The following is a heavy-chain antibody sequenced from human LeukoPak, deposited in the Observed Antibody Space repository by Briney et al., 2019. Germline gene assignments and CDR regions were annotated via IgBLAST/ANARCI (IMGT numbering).Heavy chain of an antibody. J-gene: IGHJ3*02. Sequence: SKTDGGTTNYAAPVKGRFTISRDDSKNTLYLQMNSLKTEDTAVYYCTTAVIRGLNAFDIWGQGTMVTVSS. CDR2: SKTDGGTT. CDR3: TTAVIRGLNAFDI. V-gene: IGHV3-15*06. D-gene: IGHD3-10*01.